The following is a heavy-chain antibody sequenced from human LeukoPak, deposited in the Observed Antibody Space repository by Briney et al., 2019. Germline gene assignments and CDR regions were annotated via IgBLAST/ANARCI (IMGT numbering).Heavy chain of an antibody. J-gene: IGHJ5*02. Sequence: GGSLRLSCAASGFTFSSYAMSWVRQAPGKGLEWVSAISGSGGSTYYADSVKGRFTISRDNSKNTLYLQMNSLRTEDTDVYYCAKDPYYYDSSGPNWFDPWGQGTLVTVSS. CDR1: GFTFSSYA. CDR2: ISGSGGST. D-gene: IGHD3-22*01. CDR3: AKDPYYYDSSGPNWFDP. V-gene: IGHV3-23*01.